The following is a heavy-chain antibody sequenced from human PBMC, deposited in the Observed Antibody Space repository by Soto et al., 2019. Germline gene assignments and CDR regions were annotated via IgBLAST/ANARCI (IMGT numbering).Heavy chain of an antibody. J-gene: IGHJ6*02. Sequence: QVQLVQSAGEVKKPGASVKVSCKASGYTFIRYGITWVRQAPGQGLEWMEWISPYNDYTIYAQKLQGRVTMTTDTSTCTVYLDLRSLKSDHTAVYYCARGGYYDNTCGKLSHYGLDVWGQGTSVTVSS. D-gene: IGHD3-16*01. CDR1: GYTFIRYG. V-gene: IGHV1-18*01. CDR3: ARGGYYDNTCGKLSHYGLDV. CDR2: ISPYNDYT.